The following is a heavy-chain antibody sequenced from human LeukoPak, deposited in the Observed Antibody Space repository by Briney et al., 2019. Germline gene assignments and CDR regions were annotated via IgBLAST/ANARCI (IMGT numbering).Heavy chain of an antibody. J-gene: IGHJ3*02. D-gene: IGHD2-2*01. CDR3: ARQGGKGSTSRDAFDI. CDR1: GYSFTSYW. Sequence: GESLKISCKGSGYSFTSYWIGWVRQMPGKGLEWMGIIYPGDSDTRYSPSFQGQVTISADKSISTAYLQWSSLKASDTAMYYCARQGGKGSTSRDAFDIWGQGTMVTVSS. CDR2: IYPGDSDT. V-gene: IGHV5-51*01.